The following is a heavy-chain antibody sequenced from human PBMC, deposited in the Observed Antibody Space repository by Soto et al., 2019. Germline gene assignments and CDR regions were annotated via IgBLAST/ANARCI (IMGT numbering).Heavy chain of an antibody. J-gene: IGHJ4*02. D-gene: IGHD3-10*01. V-gene: IGHV1-69*01. CDR3: ARDRGSGSYQGCGFDY. CDR2: IIPIFGTA. Sequence: QVQLVQSGVEVKKTGSAVQVSCTASGGTFSSYAISWVRQAPGQGREWMGGIIPIFGTANYAQKLQGRVTITADESTSTAYMELSSLRSEDTAVSYCARDRGSGSYQGCGFDYWGQGPPVTVST. CDR1: GGTFSSYA.